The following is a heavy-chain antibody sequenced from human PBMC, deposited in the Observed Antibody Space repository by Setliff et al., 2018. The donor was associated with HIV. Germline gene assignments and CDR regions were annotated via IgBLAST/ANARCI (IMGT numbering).Heavy chain of an antibody. Sequence: PGGSLRLSCAASGFTFSNYWMTWVRQAPGKGLEWVANIKEDGAEKNYVDSVKGRFTISRDNAKNSLYLQMNSLRVDDTAVYYCARDGGEWRWTIDYWGQGTLVTVSS. CDR3: ARDGGEWRWTIDY. CDR2: IKEDGAEK. J-gene: IGHJ4*02. CDR1: GFTFSNYW. D-gene: IGHD3-16*01. V-gene: IGHV3-7*03.